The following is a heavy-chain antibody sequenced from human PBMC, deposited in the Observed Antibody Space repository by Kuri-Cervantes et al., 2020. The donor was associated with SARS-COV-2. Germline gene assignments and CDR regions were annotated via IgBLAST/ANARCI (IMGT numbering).Heavy chain of an antibody. V-gene: IGHV4-34*01. CDR3: ARLVSSGWYAFDY. Sequence: SETLSLTCAVYGGSFSGYYWSWIRQPPGKGLEWIGSIYHSGSTYYNPSLKSRVTISVDTSKNQFSLKLSSVTAADTAVYYCARLVSSGWYAFDYWGQGTLVTVSS. CDR2: IYHSGST. J-gene: IGHJ4*02. CDR1: GGSFSGYY. D-gene: IGHD6-19*01.